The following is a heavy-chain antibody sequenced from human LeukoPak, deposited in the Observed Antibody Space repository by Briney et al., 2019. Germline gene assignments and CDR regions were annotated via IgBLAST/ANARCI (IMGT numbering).Heavy chain of an antibody. CDR2: IYHSGST. V-gene: IGHV4-4*02. D-gene: IGHD6-13*01. J-gene: IGHJ3*02. CDR1: GGSISSSNW. CDR3: ARGGYSSSWYLTASDAFDI. Sequence: SETLSLTCAVSGGSISSSNWWSWVRQPPGKGLEWIGEIYHSGSTNYNPSLKSRVTISVDKSKNQFSLKLSSVTAAGTAVYYCARGGYSSSWYLTASDAFDIWAQGTMVTVSS.